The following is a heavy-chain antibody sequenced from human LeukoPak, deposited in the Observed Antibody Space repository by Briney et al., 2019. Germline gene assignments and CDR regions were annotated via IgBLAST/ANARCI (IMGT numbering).Heavy chain of an antibody. CDR1: GFTFSSYG. D-gene: IGHD3-9*01. Sequence: GGSLRLSCAASGFTFSSYGMHWVRQAPGKGLEWVAVISYDGSNKYYADSVKGRFTISRDNSKNTLYLQMNSLRAEDTAVYYCAKDPSRYDITYGMDVWGKGTTVTVSS. CDR3: AKDPSRYDITYGMDV. CDR2: ISYDGSNK. V-gene: IGHV3-30*18. J-gene: IGHJ6*04.